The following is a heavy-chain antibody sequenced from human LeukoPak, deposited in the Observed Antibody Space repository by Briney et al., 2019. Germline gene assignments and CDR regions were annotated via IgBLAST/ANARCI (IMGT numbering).Heavy chain of an antibody. V-gene: IGHV3-23*01. CDR1: GFTFSNYA. Sequence: GGSLRLSCAASGFTFSNYAMTWVRQAPGKGLEWVSGISGSGSSTYYADSVKGRFTLSRDYPKNTLYLQMNSLRAEDTAVYYCARDSAAHGGCWGQGTPVIVSS. CDR3: ARDSAAHGGC. D-gene: IGHD6-25*01. CDR2: ISGSGSST. J-gene: IGHJ4*02.